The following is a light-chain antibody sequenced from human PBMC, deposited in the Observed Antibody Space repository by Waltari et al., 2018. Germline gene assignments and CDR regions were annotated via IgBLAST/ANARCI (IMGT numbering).Light chain of an antibody. CDR1: SSDIGAGHD. J-gene: IGLJ1*01. Sequence: QSLLTQPPSVSGAPGQSVTISCTGTSSDIGAGHDVHWYQHLPGTVPRLLLFSDNNRPSGVPDRFSGSKSGTSASLAITGLQPEDEADYYCQSYDNSLSVYFGTGTQVTVL. V-gene: IGLV1-40*01. CDR3: QSYDNSLSVY. CDR2: SDN.